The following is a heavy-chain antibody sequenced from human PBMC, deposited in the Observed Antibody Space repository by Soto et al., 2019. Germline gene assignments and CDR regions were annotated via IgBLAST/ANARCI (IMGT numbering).Heavy chain of an antibody. D-gene: IGHD1-1*01. V-gene: IGHV1-58*01. J-gene: IGHJ5*02. CDR1: GFTFTSSA. CDR3: AKDSSRYNWNDDGNNWFDP. Sequence: ASVKVSCKASGFTFTSSAVQWVRQARGQRLEWIGWIAVGSGNTNYAQKFQERVTITRDMSTRTAYMELSSLRSEDTALYYCAKDSSRYNWNDDGNNWFDPWGQGTLVTVSS. CDR2: IAVGSGNT.